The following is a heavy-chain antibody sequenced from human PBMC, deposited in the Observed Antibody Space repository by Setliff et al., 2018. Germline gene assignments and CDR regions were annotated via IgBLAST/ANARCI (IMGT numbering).Heavy chain of an antibody. V-gene: IGHV1-18*04. Sequence: GASVKVSCKASGYTFTGYYMHWVRQAPGQGLEWMGWISAYNGYTNYAQKLQGRVTMTTDTSTSTAYMELRSLRSDDTAVYYCAREVGSRLDYWGQGTLVTVSS. J-gene: IGHJ4*02. CDR3: AREVGSRLDY. D-gene: IGHD6-13*01. CDR2: ISAYNGYT. CDR1: GYTFTGYY.